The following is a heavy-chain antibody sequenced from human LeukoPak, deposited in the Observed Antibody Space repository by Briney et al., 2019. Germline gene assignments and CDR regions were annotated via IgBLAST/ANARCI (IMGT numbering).Heavy chain of an antibody. D-gene: IGHD6-13*01. CDR2: ITSDGDTT. Sequence: GGSLRLSCVASGFTFSSYAMHWVRQAPGKGLEYVSAITSDGDTTYYANSVKGRFTISRDNSKNTLYLQMGSLRAEDMAVYYCARDEAGYSSYWDQGTLVTVSS. J-gene: IGHJ4*02. V-gene: IGHV3-64*01. CDR3: ARDEAGYSSY. CDR1: GFTFSSYA.